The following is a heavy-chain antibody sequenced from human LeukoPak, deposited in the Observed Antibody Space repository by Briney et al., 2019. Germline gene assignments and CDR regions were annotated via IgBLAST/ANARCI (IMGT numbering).Heavy chain of an antibody. J-gene: IGHJ4*02. CDR3: ARWYSSGWYDDY. CDR2: ILPIIHIP. D-gene: IGHD6-19*01. V-gene: IGHV1-69*02. Sequence: ASVKVSCKASGGTFGTYTISWVRQAPGQGLEWMGRILPIIHIPDYAQKFQDRVTITADTSTNTAYMELGSLRSEDTAVYYCARWYSSGWYDDYWGQGTLVTVSS. CDR1: GGTFGTYT.